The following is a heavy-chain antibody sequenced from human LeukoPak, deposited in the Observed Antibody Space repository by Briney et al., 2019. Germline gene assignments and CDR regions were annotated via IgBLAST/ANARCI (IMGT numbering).Heavy chain of an antibody. D-gene: IGHD6-13*01. Sequence: PGGSLRLSCAASGFTFSSYGMHWVRQAPGKGLEGWAFIRNDGSNKYYGESVKGRFTISRDNSKNPLYLQMNSLRAEDTAGYYCAGSHRQSRWVAAAGTWGQGTLVTVSS. CDR2: IRNDGSNK. CDR3: AGSHRQSRWVAAAGT. CDR1: GFTFSSYG. V-gene: IGHV3-30*02. J-gene: IGHJ5*02.